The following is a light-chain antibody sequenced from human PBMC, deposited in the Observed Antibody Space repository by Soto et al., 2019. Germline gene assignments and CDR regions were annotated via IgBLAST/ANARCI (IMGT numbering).Light chain of an antibody. Sequence: EIVLTKSTGTLSLSPGERATLSCRAIQSVRSNFLAWYQQKPGQAPRLLIYGASSRATGIPDRFSGSGSGTDFTLTISRLEPEDFATYYCQKYNSAPPITFGQGTRLEIK. CDR2: GAS. J-gene: IGKJ5*01. CDR1: QSVRSNF. CDR3: QKYNSAPPIT. V-gene: IGKV3-20*01.